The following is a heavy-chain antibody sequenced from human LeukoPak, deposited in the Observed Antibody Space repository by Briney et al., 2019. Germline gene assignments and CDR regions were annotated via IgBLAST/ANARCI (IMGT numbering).Heavy chain of an antibody. CDR2: ISVAAGST. D-gene: IGHD2-2*01. V-gene: IGHV3-23*01. CDR1: GFTFDNFG. Sequence: QSGGSLRLSCAASGFTFDNFGMSWVRQVPGKGLEWVSGISVAAGSTYYADSVKGRFTIFRDNSKNTLYLQMNSLRAEDTAVYYCAKVVVVPAATTKTYYFDFWGQGTLVTVSS. J-gene: IGHJ4*02. CDR3: AKVVVVPAATTKTYYFDF.